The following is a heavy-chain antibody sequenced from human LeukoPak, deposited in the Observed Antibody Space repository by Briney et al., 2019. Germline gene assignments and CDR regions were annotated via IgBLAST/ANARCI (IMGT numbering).Heavy chain of an antibody. V-gene: IGHV4-39*01. CDR1: GGSISSSTYY. Sequence: SVTLSLTCTVSGGSISSSTYYWGWIRQPPGKGLEWIGSIYYSGSTYYNPSLKSRVTISVDTSKNQFSLKLSSVTAADTAVYFCARPTFSGYYSGPFDIWGQGTIVTVSS. CDR3: ARPTFSGYYSGPFDI. D-gene: IGHD3-22*01. CDR2: IYYSGST. J-gene: IGHJ3*02.